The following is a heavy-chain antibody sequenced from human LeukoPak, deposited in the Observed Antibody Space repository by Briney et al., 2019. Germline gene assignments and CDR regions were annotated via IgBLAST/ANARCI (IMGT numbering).Heavy chain of an antibody. J-gene: IGHJ4*02. CDR2: IIGSSGDT. D-gene: IGHD5-12*01. V-gene: IGHV3-23*01. Sequence: GASLRLSCAASGFRFSNFAMSWVRQAPGKGLEWVSLIIGSSGDTLYADSVKGRFTISRDISKNRLYLQMNSLRAEDTALYYCAKGAYDYIEMGYFDDWGQGTLVTVSS. CDR1: GFRFSNFA. CDR3: AKGAYDYIEMGYFDD.